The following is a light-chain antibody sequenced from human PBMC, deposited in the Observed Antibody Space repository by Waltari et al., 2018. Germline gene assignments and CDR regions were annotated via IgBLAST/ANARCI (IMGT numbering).Light chain of an antibody. CDR3: ASYTSSGALM. V-gene: IGLV2-14*03. CDR2: DVN. CDR1: STDIGAYNY. Sequence: QSALTQPASVSVSPGQSITVSCTGSSTDIGAYNYVSWYQQPPGKVPKLMSDDVNNRPSGVSHRFFGSKSGNTASLTISGLQPEDEADYYCASYTSSGALMFGGGTKVTVL. J-gene: IGLJ3*02.